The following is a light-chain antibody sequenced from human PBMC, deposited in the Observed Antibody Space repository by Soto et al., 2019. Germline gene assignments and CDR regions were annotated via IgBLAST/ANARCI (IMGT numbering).Light chain of an antibody. CDR1: SSDVGAYNS. CDR2: DVT. Sequence: QSALTQPASVSGSPGQSIAISCTGTSSDVGAYNSVSWYQHHPGKAPELLLYDVTNRPSGVSDRFSGSRSGNTASLTISALQAEDEADYYCCSYAGSNTHDVFGTGTKLTVL. CDR3: CSYAGSNTHDV. V-gene: IGLV2-14*03. J-gene: IGLJ1*01.